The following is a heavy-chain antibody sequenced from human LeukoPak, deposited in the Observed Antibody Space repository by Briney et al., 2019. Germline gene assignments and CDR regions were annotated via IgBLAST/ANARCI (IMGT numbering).Heavy chain of an antibody. CDR3: ARDRYDYVWGSYRLNWFDP. Sequence: SQTLSLTCAISGDSVSSNSAAWNWIRQSPSRGLEWLGRTYYRSKWHNDYAVSVKSRITINPDTSKNQFSLQLNSVTPEDTAVYYCARDRYDYVWGSYRLNWFDPWGQGTLVTVSS. V-gene: IGHV6-1*01. J-gene: IGHJ5*02. D-gene: IGHD3-16*02. CDR1: GDSVSSNSAA. CDR2: TYYRSKWHN.